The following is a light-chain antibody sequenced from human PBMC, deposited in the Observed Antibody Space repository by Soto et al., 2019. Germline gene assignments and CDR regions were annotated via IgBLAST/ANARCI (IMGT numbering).Light chain of an antibody. CDR3: QQYYITPWT. CDR1: QSVFYSSNNKNY. Sequence: DIVMTQSPDSLAVSLGERATINCKSSQSVFYSSNNKNYLAWYQQKPGQPPKLLIYWASTRESGVPDRFSGSESGTDFTLTISSLQAEDVAVYYCQQYYITPWTFGQGTKVEIK. V-gene: IGKV4-1*01. CDR2: WAS. J-gene: IGKJ1*01.